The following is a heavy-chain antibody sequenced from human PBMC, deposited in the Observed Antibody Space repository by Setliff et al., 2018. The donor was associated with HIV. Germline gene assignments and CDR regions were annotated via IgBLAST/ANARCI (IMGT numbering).Heavy chain of an antibody. D-gene: IGHD6-19*01. Sequence: SETLSLTCTVSGGSISSGGYYWSWIRQHPGKGLEWIGYIYYSGSTYYNPSLKRRVTMSVDTSKNQFSLKLSSATAADTAVYFCARQFRYPNRAVAGVDYWGQGTLVTVSS. CDR1: GGSISSGGYY. V-gene: IGHV4-31*03. CDR2: IYYSGST. CDR3: ARQFRYPNRAVAGVDY. J-gene: IGHJ4*02.